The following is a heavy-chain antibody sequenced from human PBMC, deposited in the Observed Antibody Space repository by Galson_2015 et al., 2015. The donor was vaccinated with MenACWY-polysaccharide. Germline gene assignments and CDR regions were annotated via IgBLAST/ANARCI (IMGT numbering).Heavy chain of an antibody. CDR2: IYPGDSDT. CDR3: ATGDNWNDVYFDY. J-gene: IGHJ4*02. Sequence: WMGIIYPGDSDTRYSPSFQGQVTISADKSISTAYLQWSSLKASDTAMYYCATGDNWNDVYFDYWGQGTLVTVSS. D-gene: IGHD1-20*01. V-gene: IGHV5-51*01.